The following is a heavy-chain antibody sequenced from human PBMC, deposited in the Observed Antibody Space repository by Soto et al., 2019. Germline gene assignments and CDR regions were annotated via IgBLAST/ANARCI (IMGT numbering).Heavy chain of an antibody. V-gene: IGHV3-23*01. CDR2: ISGSGGST. Sequence: PGGSLRLSCAASGFIFSSYAMSWVRQAPGKGLEWVSAISGSGGSTYYADSVKGRFTISRDNSKNTLYLQMNSLRAEDTAVYYCAKGRSYYYYYVVAVWGQGTTVTVSS. CDR1: GFIFSSYA. J-gene: IGHJ6*02. CDR3: AKGRSYYYYYVVAV.